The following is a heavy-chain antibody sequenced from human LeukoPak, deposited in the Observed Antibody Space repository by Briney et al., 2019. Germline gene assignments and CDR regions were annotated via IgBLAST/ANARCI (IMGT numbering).Heavy chain of an antibody. CDR2: ISYDGNNK. V-gene: IGHV3-30*04. CDR3: TNLATVTTFRDAFDI. J-gene: IGHJ3*02. Sequence: PGGSLRLSCAASGFTFSSYAMHWVRQAPGKGLEWVAVISYDGNNKYYADSVKGRFTISRDNSKNTLYLQMNSLRAEDTAVYYCTNLATVTTFRDAFDIWGQGTMVTVSS. D-gene: IGHD4-17*01. CDR1: GFTFSSYA.